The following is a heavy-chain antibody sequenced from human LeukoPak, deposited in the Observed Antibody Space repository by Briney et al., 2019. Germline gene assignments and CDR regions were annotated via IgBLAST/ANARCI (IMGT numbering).Heavy chain of an antibody. D-gene: IGHD6-6*01. CDR2: IIPIFGTA. V-gene: IGHV1-69*13. J-gene: IGHJ4*02. CDR1: GGTFSSYA. CDR3: ARRGLAARPSGFDY. Sequence: ASVKVSCKASGGTFSSYAISWVRQAPGQGLEWMGGIIPIFGTANYAQKFQGRVTITADESTSTAYMELSSLRSEDTAVYYCARRGLAARPSGFDYWGQGTLVTVSS.